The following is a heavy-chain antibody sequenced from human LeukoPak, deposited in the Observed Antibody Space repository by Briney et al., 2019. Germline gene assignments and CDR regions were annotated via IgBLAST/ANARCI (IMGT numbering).Heavy chain of an antibody. D-gene: IGHD3-16*02. CDR1: GGSFSGYY. Sequence: SETLSLTCAVYGGSFSGYYWSWIRQPPGKGLEWIGEINHSGSTNYNPSLKSQVTISVDTSKNQFSLKLSSVTAADTAVYYCAITFGGVIGVDYWGQGTLVTVSS. CDR2: INHSGST. CDR3: AITFGGVIGVDY. V-gene: IGHV4-34*01. J-gene: IGHJ4*02.